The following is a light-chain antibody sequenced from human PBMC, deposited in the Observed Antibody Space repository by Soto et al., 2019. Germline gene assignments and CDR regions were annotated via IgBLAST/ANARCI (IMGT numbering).Light chain of an antibody. CDR2: GAS. V-gene: IGKV3-20*01. Sequence: EIVLTQSPGTLSLSPGERATLSCRASHSVSSSYLAWYQQKPGQAPMLLIYGASSRATGIPERCSGSGAATAFTLIISRLEPADFSVYYCQQYGSSPPITFGQGTRLEIK. CDR3: QQYGSSPPIT. J-gene: IGKJ5*01. CDR1: HSVSSSY.